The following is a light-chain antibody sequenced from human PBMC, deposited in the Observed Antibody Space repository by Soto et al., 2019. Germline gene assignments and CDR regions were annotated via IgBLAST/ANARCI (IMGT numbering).Light chain of an antibody. V-gene: IGLV4-60*02. J-gene: IGLJ2*01. CDR2: LEGGGSY. CDR3: DTYDSNILI. CDR1: SGNSSSI. Sequence: QLVLTQSSSASAALGSTVKITCTLSSGNSSSIIAWHQQQPGKAPRHLMKLEGGGSYNRGSVVPGRFSGSSSGADPYLTTSNHHVEDEDDYYCDTYDSNILIFGGGTKLTVL.